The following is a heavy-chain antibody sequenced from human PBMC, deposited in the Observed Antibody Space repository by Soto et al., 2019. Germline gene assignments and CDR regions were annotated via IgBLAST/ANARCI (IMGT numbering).Heavy chain of an antibody. CDR2: IGSTGDTK. D-gene: IGHD3-10*01. CDR3: ARVRLYYYFDS. CDR1: GFTFSDYY. V-gene: IGHV3-11*01. Sequence: VQLVESGGALVKPGGSLRLSCTASGFTFSDYYMTWIRQAPGKGLEWVSSIGSTGDTKYYGDSVKGRFTISRDDAKNSLFLQMNSLSADDTAIYYCARVRLYYYFDSWGQGALVTVSS. J-gene: IGHJ4*02.